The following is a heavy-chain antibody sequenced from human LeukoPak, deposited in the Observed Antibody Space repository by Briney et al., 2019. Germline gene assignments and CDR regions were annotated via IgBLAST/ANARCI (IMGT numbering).Heavy chain of an antibody. V-gene: IGHV3-48*03. J-gene: IGHJ4*02. Sequence: GGSLRLSCAASGFTFSSYEMNWVRQAPGKGLEWVSYISSSGSTIYYADSVKGRFTISRDNSKNTLYLQMNSLRAEDTAVYYCARLHYGSGSCPSDYWGQGTLVTVSS. D-gene: IGHD3-10*01. CDR3: ARLHYGSGSCPSDY. CDR2: ISSSGSTI. CDR1: GFTFSSYE.